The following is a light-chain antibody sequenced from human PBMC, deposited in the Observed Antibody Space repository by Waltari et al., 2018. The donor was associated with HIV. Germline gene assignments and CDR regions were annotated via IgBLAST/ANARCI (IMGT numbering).Light chain of an antibody. J-gene: IGLJ1*01. V-gene: IGLV2-23*01. CDR2: EGS. Sequence: QSALTQPASVSGSPGQSITISCTGTSSDVGSYNLFSWYQQHPGKAPKRMIYEGSKRPSGVSNRFSGSKSGNTASLTISGLQAEDEADYYCCSYAGSSLYVFGTGTKVTVL. CDR3: CSYAGSSLYV. CDR1: SSDVGSYNL.